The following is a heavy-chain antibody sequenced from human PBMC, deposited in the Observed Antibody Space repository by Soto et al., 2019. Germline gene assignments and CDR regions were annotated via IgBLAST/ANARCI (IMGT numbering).Heavy chain of an antibody. CDR2: IIPIFGTA. CDR1: GGTFSGYA. D-gene: IGHD1-20*01. Sequence: SVKVSCKASGGTFSGYAISWVRQAPGQGLEWMGGIIPIFGTANYAQKFQGRVTITADESTSTAYMELSSLRSEDTAVSYCARDHEVGDNWKFRERYYFDYWGQGTLVTVSS. CDR3: ARDHEVGDNWKFRERYYFDY. V-gene: IGHV1-69*13. J-gene: IGHJ4*02.